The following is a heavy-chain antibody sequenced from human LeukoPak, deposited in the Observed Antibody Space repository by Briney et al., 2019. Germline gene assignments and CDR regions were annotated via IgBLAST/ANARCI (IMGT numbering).Heavy chain of an antibody. Sequence: QSGGSLRLSCGASGFTFSTYAMHWVRQAPGKGLECLSVTSYDGTKKEYADSVKGRFTISRDNSNDTLYLQMNSLRPEDTALYYCARVNTIFGVDIVSLGAEFEFWGQGTLVTVSS. J-gene: IGHJ4*02. D-gene: IGHD3-3*02. V-gene: IGHV3-30*03. CDR3: ARVNTIFGVDIVSLGAEFEF. CDR1: GFTFSTYA. CDR2: TSYDGTKK.